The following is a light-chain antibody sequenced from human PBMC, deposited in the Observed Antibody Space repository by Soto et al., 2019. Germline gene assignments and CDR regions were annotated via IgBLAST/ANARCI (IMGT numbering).Light chain of an antibody. CDR1: QSVSSSY. Sequence: EIVLTQSQRTLSLSPGERAILSCRASQSVSSSYLAWYQQKPGQAPRLLIYGASSRATGIPDRFSGSGSGTDVTLTISRLEPEDFAVYYCQQYGSSPETFGQGTKVEIK. CDR2: GAS. CDR3: QQYGSSPET. V-gene: IGKV3-20*01. J-gene: IGKJ1*01.